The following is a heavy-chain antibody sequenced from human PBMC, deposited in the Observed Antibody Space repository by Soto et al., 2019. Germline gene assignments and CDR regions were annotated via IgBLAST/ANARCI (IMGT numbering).Heavy chain of an antibody. CDR1: GGSISSGDYY. D-gene: IGHD3-9*01. V-gene: IGHV4-30-4*01. CDR2: IYYSGST. CDR3: ARGLLTISANWFDP. J-gene: IGHJ5*02. Sequence: PSETLSLTCTVSGGSISSGDYYWSWIRQPPGKGLEWIGYIYYSGSTYYNPSLKSRVTISVDTSKNQFSLKLSSVTAADTAVYYCARGLLTISANWFDPWGQGTLVTVSS.